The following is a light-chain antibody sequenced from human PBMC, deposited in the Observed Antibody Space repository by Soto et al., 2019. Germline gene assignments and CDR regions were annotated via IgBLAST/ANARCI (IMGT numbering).Light chain of an antibody. Sequence: DIQLTQSPSFLSASVGDRVTITCRASQGISSYLAWFQQKPGRAPNLLIYGASTLQSGVPSMFSGSGSGTDFTLTISNLQPEDFATYYCQQLNDYPLTFGPGTRLEIK. V-gene: IGKV1-9*01. CDR3: QQLNDYPLT. J-gene: IGKJ5*01. CDR2: GAS. CDR1: QGISSY.